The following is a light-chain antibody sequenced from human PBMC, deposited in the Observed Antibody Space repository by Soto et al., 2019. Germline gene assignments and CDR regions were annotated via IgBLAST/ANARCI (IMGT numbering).Light chain of an antibody. CDR2: EVS. V-gene: IGLV2-14*03. CDR3: TSYTSTISPVL. J-gene: IGLJ2*01. CDR1: SSDVGGYNY. Sequence: QSALTQPASVSGSPGQSITISCTGTSSDVGGYNYVSWYQQHPGKAPKLIISEVSNRPSGVSTRFSGSKSGNTASLTISGLQADDEADYYCTSYTSTISPVLFGGGTKLTVL.